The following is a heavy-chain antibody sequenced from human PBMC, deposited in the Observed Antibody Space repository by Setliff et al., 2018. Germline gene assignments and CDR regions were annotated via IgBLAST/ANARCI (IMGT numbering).Heavy chain of an antibody. CDR3: CSGSYLFVY. CDR2: ISASGDTT. Sequence: ETLSLTCTVSGYSISSGYYWGWIRQPPGKGLEWVSIISASGDTTYYADSVKGRFTISRDNSKNTLYLQMNSLRAEDTAVYYCCSGSYLFVYWGQGSLVTVS. D-gene: IGHD1-26*01. V-gene: IGHV3-23*01. J-gene: IGHJ4*02. CDR1: GYSISSGYY.